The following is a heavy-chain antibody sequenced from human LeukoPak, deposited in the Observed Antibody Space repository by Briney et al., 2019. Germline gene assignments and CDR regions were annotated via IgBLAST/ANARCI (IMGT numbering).Heavy chain of an antibody. D-gene: IGHD2-2*03. CDR2: IIPIFGTA. CDR1: GGTFSSYA. J-gene: IGHJ4*02. CDR3: ARVGIVVVPAAPEGDY. V-gene: IGHV1-69*01. Sequence: GASVKVSCKASGGTFSSYAISWVRQAPGQGLEWMGGIIPIFGTANYAQKFQGRVTITADESTSTAYMELSSLRSEDTAVYYCARVGIVVVPAAPEGDYWGQGTLVTVSS.